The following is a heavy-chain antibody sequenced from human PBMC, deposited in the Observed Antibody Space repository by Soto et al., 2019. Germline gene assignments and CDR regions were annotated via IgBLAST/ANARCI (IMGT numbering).Heavy chain of an antibody. V-gene: IGHV3-30*18. CDR1: GFTFSSYG. D-gene: IGHD3-3*01. CDR3: AKEGMEDSGYDFWSGYYTTGSRNRTYYYYMDV. Sequence: GGSLRLSCAASGFTFSSYGMHWVRQAPGKGLEWVAVISYDGSNKYYADSVKGRFTISRDNSKNTLYLQMNSLRAEDTAVYYCAKEGMEDSGYDFWSGYYTTGSRNRTYYYYMDVWGKGTTVTVSS. J-gene: IGHJ6*03. CDR2: ISYDGSNK.